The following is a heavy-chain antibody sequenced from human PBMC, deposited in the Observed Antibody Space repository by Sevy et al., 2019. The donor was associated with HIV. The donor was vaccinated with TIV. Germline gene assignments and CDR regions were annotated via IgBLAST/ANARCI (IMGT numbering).Heavy chain of an antibody. J-gene: IGHJ3*01. Sequence: GGSLRLSCAASGFTFNTHAMNWVRQAPGKGLEWVSVISGPGYGTNYADSVKGRFTISRGNSKNTLYLQMNSLRDDDTAVYYCAKALNPALESMLEVNLRSLKGFDVWGQGTMVTVSS. CDR1: GFTFNTHA. V-gene: IGHV3-23*01. CDR3: AKALNPALESMLEVNLRSLKGFDV. D-gene: IGHD3-22*01. CDR2: ISGPGYGT.